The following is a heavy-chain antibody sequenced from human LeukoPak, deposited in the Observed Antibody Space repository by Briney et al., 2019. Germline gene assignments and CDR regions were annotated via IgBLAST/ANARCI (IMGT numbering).Heavy chain of an antibody. J-gene: IGHJ4*02. CDR3: AWGGMAAFDS. V-gene: IGHV3-11*04. Sequence: GGSLRLSCAASGFTFSDYYMRWIRQAPGKGLEWVAYISSSGNTRYYADSVKGRFTISRDNAKNSLYLQMNSLRAEDTAVYYCAWGGMAAFDSWGQGTLVTVSS. D-gene: IGHD3-16*01. CDR1: GFTFSDYY. CDR2: ISSSGNTR.